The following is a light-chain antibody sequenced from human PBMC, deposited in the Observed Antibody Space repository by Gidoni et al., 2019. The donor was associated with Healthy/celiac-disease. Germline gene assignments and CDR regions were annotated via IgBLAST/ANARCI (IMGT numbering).Light chain of an antibody. Sequence: YELTQPPSMSVSPGQTASITCSGDKLGDKYACWYQQKPGQSPVLVIYQDSKRPSGIPERFSGSNSGNTATLTISGTQAMDEADYYCQAWDSSTAWVFGTGTKVTVL. CDR3: QAWDSSTAWV. J-gene: IGLJ1*01. V-gene: IGLV3-1*01. CDR1: KLGDKY. CDR2: QDS.